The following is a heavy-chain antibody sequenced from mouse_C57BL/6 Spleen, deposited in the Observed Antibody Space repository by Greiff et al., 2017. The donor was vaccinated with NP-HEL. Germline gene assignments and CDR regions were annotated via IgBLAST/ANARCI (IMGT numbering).Heavy chain of an antibody. CDR1: GFNIKDYY. CDR3: ARATTVVARDAMDY. J-gene: IGHJ4*01. V-gene: IGHV14-2*01. CDR2: IDPEDGGT. Sequence: EVQLQQSGAELVKPGASVKLSCTASGFNIKDYYMHWVKQRTEQGLEWIGRIDPEDGGTKYAAKFQGKATITADTSSNTAYLQLSSLTSEDSAVYYCARATTVVARDAMDYWGQGTSVTVSS. D-gene: IGHD1-1*01.